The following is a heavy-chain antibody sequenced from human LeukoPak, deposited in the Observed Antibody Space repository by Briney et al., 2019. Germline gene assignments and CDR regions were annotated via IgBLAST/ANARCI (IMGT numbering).Heavy chain of an antibody. CDR3: ARTQHLVLRSPLDP. CDR2: MNPFSANT. CDR1: GYTFTSYD. J-gene: IGHJ5*02. V-gene: IGHV1-8*01. Sequence: GASVKVSCKASGYTFTSYDINWVRQATGQGLEWTGWMNPFSANTGYAQNFQGRITITRNTSISTAYMELSSLRSEDTAVYYCARTQHLVLRSPLDPWGQGTLVTVSS. D-gene: IGHD6-13*01.